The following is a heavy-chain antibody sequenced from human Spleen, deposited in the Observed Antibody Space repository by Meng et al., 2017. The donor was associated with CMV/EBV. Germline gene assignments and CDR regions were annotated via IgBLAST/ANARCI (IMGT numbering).Heavy chain of an antibody. J-gene: IGHJ5*02. D-gene: IGHD6-6*01. CDR1: GYTFTDYF. CDR3: ASDHQQLGWFDP. Sequence: ASVKVSCKTSGYTFTDYFIHWVRQAPGQGLEWMGWINPQNGGTNSAQRFQGRVTMTRDTSISTVYMELSRLTSDDTALYYCASDHQQLGWFDPWGQGSLVTVSS. V-gene: IGHV1-2*02. CDR2: INPQNGGT.